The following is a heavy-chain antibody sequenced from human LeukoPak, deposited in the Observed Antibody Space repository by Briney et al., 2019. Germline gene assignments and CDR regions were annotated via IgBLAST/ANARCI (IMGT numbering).Heavy chain of an antibody. J-gene: IGHJ6*02. CDR2: ISSSSSTI. V-gene: IGHV3-48*02. CDR1: GFTFSSYS. D-gene: IGHD2-15*01. Sequence: QPGGSLRLSCAASGFTFSSYSMNWVRQAPGKGLEWVSYISSSSSTIYYADSVKGRFTISRDNAKNSLYLQMNSLRDEDTAVYYCAREAFYLIVVVASSAGMDVWGQGTTVTVSS. CDR3: AREAFYLIVVVASSAGMDV.